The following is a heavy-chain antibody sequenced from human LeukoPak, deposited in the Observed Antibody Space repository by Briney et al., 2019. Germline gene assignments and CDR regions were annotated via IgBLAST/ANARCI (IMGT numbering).Heavy chain of an antibody. J-gene: IGHJ4*02. CDR3: ATMVRGVIIPSY. Sequence: SETLSLTCTVSGGSISSSSYYWGWIRQPPGKGLEWIGSIYYSGSTYYNPSLKRRVTISVDTSKNQFSLKRSSVTAADTAVYYCATMVRGVIIPSYWGQGTLVTVSS. CDR1: GGSISSSSYY. D-gene: IGHD3-10*01. CDR2: IYYSGST. V-gene: IGHV4-39*01.